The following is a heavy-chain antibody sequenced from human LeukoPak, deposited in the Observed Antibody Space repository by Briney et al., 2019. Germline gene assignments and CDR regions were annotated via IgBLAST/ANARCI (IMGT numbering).Heavy chain of an antibody. CDR2: IYYSGSS. D-gene: IGHD5-24*01. CDR1: GGSFSGYY. Sequence: SETLSLTCAVYGGSFSGYYWSWIRQHPGKGLEWIGYIYYSGSSYYNPSLRSRVTISVDTSKNHFSLKLSSVTAADTAEYYCARNRDGYNSFDYWGQGTLVTVSS. CDR3: ARNRDGYNSFDY. V-gene: IGHV4-31*11. J-gene: IGHJ4*02.